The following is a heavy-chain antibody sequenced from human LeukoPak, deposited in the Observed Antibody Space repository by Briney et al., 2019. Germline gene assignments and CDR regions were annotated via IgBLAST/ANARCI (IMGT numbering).Heavy chain of an antibody. J-gene: IGHJ4*02. V-gene: IGHV3-15*04. CDR3: TTGIRGD. CDR2: IASKTDGGAT. D-gene: IGHD3-10*01. CDR1: GFTVSSNY. Sequence: GGSLRLSCAASGFTVSSNYMSWVRQAPGEGLDWVGRIASKTDGGATDYAAPVEGRFTISRDDSKNTLNLQMNSLKTEDTAVYYCTTGIRGDWGQGTLVTVSS.